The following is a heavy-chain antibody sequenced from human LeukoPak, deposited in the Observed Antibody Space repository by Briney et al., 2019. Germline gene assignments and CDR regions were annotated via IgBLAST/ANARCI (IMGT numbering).Heavy chain of an antibody. V-gene: IGHV3-7*01. CDR3: ARDDSSGYYYFDN. CDR2: INQDGSEK. D-gene: IGHD3-22*01. J-gene: IGHJ4*02. Sequence: GGSLRLSCVASGFTFSNYWMSWVRQAPGKGLERVANINQDGSEKYSVDSVKGRFTFSRDNAKNSLFLQMNSLRADGTAVYYCARDDSSGYYYFDNWGQGTLVTVSS. CDR1: GFTFSNYW.